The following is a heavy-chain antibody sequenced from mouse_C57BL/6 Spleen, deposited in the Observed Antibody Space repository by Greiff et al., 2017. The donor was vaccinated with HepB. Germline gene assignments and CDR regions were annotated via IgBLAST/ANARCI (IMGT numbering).Heavy chain of an antibody. D-gene: IGHD2-3*01. V-gene: IGHV3-6*01. CDR3: ARDGVYDNY. J-gene: IGHJ2*01. CDR1: GYSITSGYY. CDR2: ISYDGSN. Sequence: DVKLVESGPGLVKPSQSLSLTCSVTGYSITSGYYWNWIRQFPGNKLEWMGYISYDGSNNYNPSLKNRISITRDTSKNQFFLKLNSVTTEDTATYYCARDGVYDNYWGQGTTLTVSS.